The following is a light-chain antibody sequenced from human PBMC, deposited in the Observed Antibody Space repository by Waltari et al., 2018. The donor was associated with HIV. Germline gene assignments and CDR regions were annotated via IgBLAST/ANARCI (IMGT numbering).Light chain of an antibody. Sequence: NFMLTQPHSVSESTGKKVTISCTRSSGSIASNYVQWYQQRPGSSPTTVIYEDNQRPSGVLDRFSGSIDSSSNSASLTISGLKTEDEADYYCQSYDSSNHVVFGGGTKLTVL. V-gene: IGLV6-57*01. J-gene: IGLJ2*01. CDR2: EDN. CDR3: QSYDSSNHVV. CDR1: SGSIASNY.